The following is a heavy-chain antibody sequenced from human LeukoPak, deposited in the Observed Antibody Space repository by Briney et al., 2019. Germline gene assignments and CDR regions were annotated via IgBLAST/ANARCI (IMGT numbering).Heavy chain of an antibody. CDR3: ARPIAGNYGDAFDI. Sequence: ASVKVSCKASGYTFTGYYMHWARQAPGQGLEWMGWINPNSGGTNYAQQFQGRVTMTRDTSISTAYMELSRLRSDDTAVYYCARPIAGNYGDAFDIWGRGTMVTVSS. V-gene: IGHV1-2*02. J-gene: IGHJ3*02. CDR2: INPNSGGT. CDR1: GYTFTGYY. D-gene: IGHD4-11*01.